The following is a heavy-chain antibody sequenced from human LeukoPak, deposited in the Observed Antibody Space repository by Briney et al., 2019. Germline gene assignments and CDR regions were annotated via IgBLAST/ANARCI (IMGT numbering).Heavy chain of an antibody. V-gene: IGHV3-33*03. Sequence: GGSLRLSCAASGFTFSSYGMHWVRQAPGKGLEWVAVIWYDGSNKYYADSVKGRFTISRDNAKNSLYLQMNSLRAEDTAVYYCATESRQWLVLGGVDYWGQGTLVTVSS. CDR3: ATESRQWLVLGGVDY. CDR1: GFTFSSYG. D-gene: IGHD6-19*01. CDR2: IWYDGSNK. J-gene: IGHJ4*02.